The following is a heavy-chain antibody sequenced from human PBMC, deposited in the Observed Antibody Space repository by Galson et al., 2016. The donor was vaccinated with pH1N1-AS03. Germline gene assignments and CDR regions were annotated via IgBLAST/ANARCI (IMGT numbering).Heavy chain of an antibody. CDR3: ARHLSSPFSSSAGY. CDR2: IHPRDSDT. CDR1: GYSFSDYW. D-gene: IGHD6-13*01. J-gene: IGHJ4*01. V-gene: IGHV5-51*01. Sequence: QSGAEVKKPGESVKISCKGSGYSFSDYWIAWVRQMPGKGLEWMGIIHPRDSDTRYSPSFQGRVSISADKSISTAYLQWSSLKASDTATYYCARHLSSPFSSSAGYWGHGTLVTVSS.